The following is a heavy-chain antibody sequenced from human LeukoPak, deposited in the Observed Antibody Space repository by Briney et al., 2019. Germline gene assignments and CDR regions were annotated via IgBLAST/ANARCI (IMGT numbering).Heavy chain of an antibody. CDR2: INSDGSST. V-gene: IGHV3-74*01. Sequence: GGSLRLSCAASGFTFGDYGVSWVRQAPGKGLVWVSRINSDGSSTSYADSVKGRFTISRDNAKNTLYLQMNSLRAEDTAVYYCARDLYGDLDYWGQGTLVTVSS. J-gene: IGHJ4*02. CDR3: ARDLYGDLDY. CDR1: GFTFGDYG. D-gene: IGHD4-17*01.